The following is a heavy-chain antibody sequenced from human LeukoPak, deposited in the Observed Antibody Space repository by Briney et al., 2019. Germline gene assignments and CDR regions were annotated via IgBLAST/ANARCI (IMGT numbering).Heavy chain of an antibody. CDR2: IYSGGST. CDR3: ASHDSSGYYYFFDY. V-gene: IGHV3-66*04. D-gene: IGHD3-22*01. CDR1: GFTVSSNY. J-gene: IGHJ4*02. Sequence: GSLRLSCAASGFTVSSNYMGWVRQAPGKGLEWVSVIYSGGSTYYADSVKGRFTISRDNSKNTLYLQMNSLRAEDTAVYYCASHDSSGYYYFFDYWGQGTLVTVSS.